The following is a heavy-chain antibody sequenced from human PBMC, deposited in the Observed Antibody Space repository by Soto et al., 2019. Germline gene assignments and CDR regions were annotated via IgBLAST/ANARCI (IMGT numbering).Heavy chain of an antibody. CDR2: IFWHDDK. V-gene: IGHV2-5*01. Sequence: QITLKYSGPTLVKPTHTLTLTCPFSGFSPSTGGVGVGWIRQPPGKAMEWLAIIFWHDDKRYSPSLKRMVTITKYTSKNRVVRTMTNMDPVDTATYVCAHSVRNSGYDLDYWGQGILVTVS. D-gene: IGHD5-12*01. CDR1: GFSPSTGGVG. J-gene: IGHJ4*02. CDR3: AHSVRNSGYDLDY.